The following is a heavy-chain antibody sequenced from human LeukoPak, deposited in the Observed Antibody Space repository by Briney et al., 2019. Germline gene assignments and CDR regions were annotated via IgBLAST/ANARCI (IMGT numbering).Heavy chain of an antibody. CDR3: ARDFDGPRASDY. Sequence: PGGSLRLSCAASGFTFSYFWMHWFRQTPGKGLMWVSCTNTDGSYSSYADSVKGRFTISRDNVRNTLYLQMSSLGAEDSAVYYCARDFDGPRASDYWGQGISVTVSS. CDR1: GFTFSYFW. CDR2: TNTDGSYS. D-gene: IGHD4-17*01. J-gene: IGHJ4*02. V-gene: IGHV3-74*01.